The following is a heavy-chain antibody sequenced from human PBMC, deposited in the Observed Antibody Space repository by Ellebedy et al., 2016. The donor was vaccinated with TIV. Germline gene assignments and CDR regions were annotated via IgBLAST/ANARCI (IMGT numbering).Heavy chain of an antibody. CDR2: IVGSGNT. CDR3: AKDTVAGDGYWEFDS. J-gene: IGHJ4*02. V-gene: IGHV3-23*01. D-gene: IGHD3-22*01. Sequence: GESLKISCAVSGYDITSYATSWVRQAPGKGLEWVAGIVGSGNTHYPESMRGRFTISRDISRSTVALQLNSLRVEDSAIYYCAKDTVAGDGYWEFDSWGQGTLVTVSS. CDR1: GYDITSYA.